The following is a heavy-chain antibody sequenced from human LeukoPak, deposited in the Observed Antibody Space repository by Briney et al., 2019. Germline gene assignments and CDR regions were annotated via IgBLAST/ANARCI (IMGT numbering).Heavy chain of an antibody. D-gene: IGHD5-12*01. CDR3: ARQEAYGPSGYDVIDR. J-gene: IGHJ5*02. V-gene: IGHV4-39*01. Sequence: SETLSLTCSVSGGSIIISAYCWVWIRQPPGKGLEWIVSVEYTGRTYYNASFNSRMTMSVDTSNNQFSLRLNSVTAADTAVYYCARQEAYGPSGYDVIDRWGQGTLVTVSS. CDR2: VEYTGRT. CDR1: GGSIIISAYC.